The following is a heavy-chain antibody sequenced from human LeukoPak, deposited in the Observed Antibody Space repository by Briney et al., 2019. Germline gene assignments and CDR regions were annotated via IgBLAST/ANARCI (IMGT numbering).Heavy chain of an antibody. J-gene: IGHJ5*02. D-gene: IGHD3-22*01. CDR1: GFTVSSNY. CDR3: ARQDYYDSSGGFDP. V-gene: IGHV3-66*02. Sequence: GGSLRLSCAASGFTVSSNYMSWVRQAPGKGLEWVSVIYSGGSTYYADSVKGRFTISSDNSKNTLYLQMNSLRAEDTAVYYCARQDYYDSSGGFDPWGQGTLVTVSS. CDR2: IYSGGST.